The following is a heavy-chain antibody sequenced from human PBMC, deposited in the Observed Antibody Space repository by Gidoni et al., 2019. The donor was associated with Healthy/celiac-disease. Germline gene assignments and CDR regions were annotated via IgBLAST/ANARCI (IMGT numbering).Heavy chain of an antibody. CDR2: ISSNGGST. Sequence: EVQLVESGGGSVQPGGSLSPSCSASGFTFSSYAMQWVRQAPGKGLEYVSAISSNGGSTYYADSVKGRFTIARDNSKNTLYLQMSSLGAEDTAVYYCVKEGVAAAGFLADWGQGTLVTVSS. CDR3: VKEGVAAAGFLAD. J-gene: IGHJ4*02. D-gene: IGHD6-13*01. V-gene: IGHV3-64D*06. CDR1: GFTFSSYA.